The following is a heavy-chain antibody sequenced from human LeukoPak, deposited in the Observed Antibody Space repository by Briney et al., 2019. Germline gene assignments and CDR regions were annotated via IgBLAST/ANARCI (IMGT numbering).Heavy chain of an antibody. CDR2: IYYSGST. J-gene: IGHJ6*03. Sequence: PSETLSLTCTVSGGSISSSSYYWGWIRQPPGTGLEWIGSIYYSGSTYYNPSLKSRVTISVDTSKNQFSLKLSSVTAADTAVYYCARHADTAMYYYMDVWGKGTTVTISS. D-gene: IGHD5-18*01. V-gene: IGHV4-39*01. CDR3: ARHADTAMYYYMDV. CDR1: GGSISSSSYY.